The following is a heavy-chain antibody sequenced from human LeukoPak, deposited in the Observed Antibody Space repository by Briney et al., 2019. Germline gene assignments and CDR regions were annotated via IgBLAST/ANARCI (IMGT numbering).Heavy chain of an antibody. CDR3: ARVVRAVADHGYWFDP. CDR2: IVVGSGNT. V-gene: IGHV1-58*01. Sequence: SVKVSCKASGFTFTSSAVQWVRQARGQRLEWIGWIVVGSGNTNYAQKFQERVTITRDMSTSTAYMELRSLRSDDTAVYYCARVVRAVADHGYWFDPWGEGTLVTVSS. J-gene: IGHJ5*02. D-gene: IGHD6-19*01. CDR1: GFTFTSSA.